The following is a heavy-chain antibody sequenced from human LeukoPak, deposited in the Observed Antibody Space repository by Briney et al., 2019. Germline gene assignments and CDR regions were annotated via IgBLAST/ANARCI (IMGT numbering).Heavy chain of an antibody. V-gene: IGHV3-23*01. D-gene: IGHD5-12*01. CDR1: GFTFSSYA. CDR2: ISGSGGST. Sequence: GGSLRLSCAAPGFTFSSYAMSWVRQAPGKGLEWVSAISGSGGSTYYADSVKGRFTISRDNSKNTLYLQMNSLRAEDTAVYYCAKDLINSGYDYVFDYWGQGTLVTVSS. CDR3: AKDLINSGYDYVFDY. J-gene: IGHJ4*02.